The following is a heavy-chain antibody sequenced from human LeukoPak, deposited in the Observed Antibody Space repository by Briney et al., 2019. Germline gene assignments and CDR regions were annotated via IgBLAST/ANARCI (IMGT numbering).Heavy chain of an antibody. CDR1: GGTFSSYA. J-gene: IGHJ3*02. CDR2: IIPIFGTA. Sequence: SVKVSCKASGGTFSSYAISWVRQAPGQGLEWMGGIIPIFGTANYARKFQGRVTITADESTSTAYMELSSLRSEGTAVYYCARGRGHTSPGAFVDAFDIWGQGTMVTVSS. D-gene: IGHD3-3*02. CDR3: ARGRGHTSPGAFVDAFDI. V-gene: IGHV1-69*13.